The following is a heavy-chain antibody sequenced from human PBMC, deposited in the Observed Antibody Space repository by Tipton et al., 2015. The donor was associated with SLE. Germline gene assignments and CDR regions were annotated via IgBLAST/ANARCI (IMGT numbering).Heavy chain of an antibody. CDR3: ARGPSGWYGDFDS. Sequence: SLRLSCAASGFTFSSYGMHWVRQAPGKGLEWVAFIRYDGSNKYYADSVKGRFTISRDNSKNTLYLQMNSLRAEDTAVYYCARGPSGWYGDFDSWGQGTLVTVSS. CDR1: GFTFSSYG. CDR2: IRYDGSNK. V-gene: IGHV3-30*02. J-gene: IGHJ4*02. D-gene: IGHD6-19*01.